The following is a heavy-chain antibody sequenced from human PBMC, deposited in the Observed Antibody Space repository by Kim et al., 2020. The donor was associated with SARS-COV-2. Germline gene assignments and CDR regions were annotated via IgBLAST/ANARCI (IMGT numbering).Heavy chain of an antibody. J-gene: IGHJ6*02. Sequence: GGSLRLSCAASGFTFSTYGMHWVRQAPGKGLEWVAIISYDGSNKYYADSVKGRFTISRDNSKNTLYLQMNSLRAEDTAVYYCAKAVLRGVIYYYYGVDVWGQGTTVTVSS. CDR1: GFTFSTYG. V-gene: IGHV3-30*18. D-gene: IGHD3-10*01. CDR2: ISYDGSNK. CDR3: AKAVLRGVIYYYYGVDV.